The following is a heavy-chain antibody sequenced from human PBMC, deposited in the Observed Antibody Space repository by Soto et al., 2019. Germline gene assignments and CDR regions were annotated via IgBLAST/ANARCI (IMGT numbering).Heavy chain of an antibody. CDR1: AFGFGTYG. Sequence: QVQLVESGGGVVQPGRSLRLSCAASAFGFGTYGMHWVRQAPGKGLEWVAVIWYDGSNKYYADSVKGRFTISRDNSKNTLYLQMNSLRAEDTAVYYCVSGMEGDWVYFDYWGQGTLVTVSS. D-gene: IGHD2-21*02. V-gene: IGHV3-33*01. CDR3: VSGMEGDWVYFDY. CDR2: IWYDGSNK. J-gene: IGHJ4*02.